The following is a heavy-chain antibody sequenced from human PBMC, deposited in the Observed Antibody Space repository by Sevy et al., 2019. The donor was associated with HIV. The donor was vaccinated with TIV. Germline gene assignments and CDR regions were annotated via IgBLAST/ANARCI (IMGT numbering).Heavy chain of an antibody. V-gene: IGHV3-48*02. D-gene: IGHD6-19*01. J-gene: IGHJ6*02. CDR3: ARDSPAISAPQWRAEYYYYGMDV. CDR2: ISSSSSTI. CDR1: GFTFSSYS. Sequence: GGSLRLSCAASGFTFSSYSMNWVRQAPGKGLEWVSYISSSSSTIYYADSVKGRFTISRDNSKNSLYLQMNSLRDEDTAVYYCARDSPAISAPQWRAEYYYYGMDVWGQGTTVTVSS.